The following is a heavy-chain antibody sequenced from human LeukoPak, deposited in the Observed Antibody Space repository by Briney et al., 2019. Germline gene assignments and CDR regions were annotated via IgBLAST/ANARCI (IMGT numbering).Heavy chain of an antibody. Sequence: GGSLRLSCSASGFTFSNSDMHWVRQAPGKGLEYVSGISSNGGITYYADSVKGRFTISRDNSKNTLYLQMSSLRPEDTAVYNCVKGGVVTGRPFDYWGQGTLVTVSS. D-gene: IGHD2-21*02. V-gene: IGHV3-64D*09. CDR2: ISSNGGIT. J-gene: IGHJ4*02. CDR3: VKGGVVTGRPFDY. CDR1: GFTFSNSD.